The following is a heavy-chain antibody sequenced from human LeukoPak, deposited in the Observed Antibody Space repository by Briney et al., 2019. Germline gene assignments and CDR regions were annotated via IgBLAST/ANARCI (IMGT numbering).Heavy chain of an antibody. CDR3: ARLDAAGTKWKLDP. D-gene: IGHD6-25*01. Sequence: SETLSLTCTVSGGSISSYYWSWIRQPPGKGLEWIGYIYTSGSTNYNPSLKSRVTISVDTSKNQFSLKLSSVTAADTAVYYCARLDAAGTKWKLDPWGQGTLVTVSS. V-gene: IGHV4-4*09. CDR1: GGSISSYY. CDR2: IYTSGST. J-gene: IGHJ5*02.